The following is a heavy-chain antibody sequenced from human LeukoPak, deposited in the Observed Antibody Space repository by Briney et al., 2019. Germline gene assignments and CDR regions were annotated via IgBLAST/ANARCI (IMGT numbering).Heavy chain of an antibody. J-gene: IGHJ4*02. CDR2: IYYSGST. V-gene: IGHV4-31*03. D-gene: IGHD6-13*01. Sequence: SETLPLTCTVSGGSISSDSYYWSWIRQRPGKGLEWIGYIYYSGSTYYNPSLKSRVTISADTSKNQFSLKLRSVTAADTAVYYCARTIAAAGTFYFDYWGQGTLVTVSS. CDR1: GGSISSDSYY. CDR3: ARTIAAAGTFYFDY.